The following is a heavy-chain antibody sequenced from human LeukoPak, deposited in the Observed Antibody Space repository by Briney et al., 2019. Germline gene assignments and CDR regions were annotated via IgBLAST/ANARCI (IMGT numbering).Heavy chain of an antibody. CDR2: ISGSGGST. D-gene: IGHD6-13*01. CDR1: GFTFSSYA. V-gene: IGHV3-23*01. CDR3: AKEAGLIAAAGPFDY. Sequence: PGGSLRLSCAASGFTFSSYAMSWVRQAPGKGQEWVSAISGSGGSTFYADSVKGRFTMSRDNSKNTLYLQMNSLRAEDTAVYYCAKEAGLIAAAGPFDYWGQGTLVTVSS. J-gene: IGHJ4*02.